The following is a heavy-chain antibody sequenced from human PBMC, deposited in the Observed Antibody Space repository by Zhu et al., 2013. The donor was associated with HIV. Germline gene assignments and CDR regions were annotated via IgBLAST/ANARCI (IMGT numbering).Heavy chain of an antibody. Sequence: QVQLVQSGAEVKKPGSSVKVSCKAAGGTFSSYAITWVRQAPGQGLEWMGWIIPRSGGASYVQKFQGRVIMTRDTSMRTAYLELTSLRSDDTAVYYCARDLRESVFNFWSGYLNAFDIWGQGTMVTVSS. CDR3: ARDLRESVFNFWSGYLNAFDI. J-gene: IGHJ3*02. CDR1: GGTFSSYA. D-gene: IGHD3-3*01. V-gene: IGHV1-2*02. CDR2: IIPRSGGA.